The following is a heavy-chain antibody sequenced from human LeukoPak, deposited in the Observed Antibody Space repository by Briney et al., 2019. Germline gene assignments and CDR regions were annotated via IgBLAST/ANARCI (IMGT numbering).Heavy chain of an antibody. CDR2: TWFDGSNK. CDR3: ARREGYYFDY. D-gene: IGHD5-24*01. V-gene: IGHV3-33*01. CDR1: GFTFSSYG. Sequence: GRSLRLSCAASGFTFSSYGMHWVRQAPGKGLEWVAVTWFDGSNKYYADSVKGRFTISRDNSKNTLYLQMNSLRAEDTAFYYCARREGYYFDYWGQGTLVTVSS. J-gene: IGHJ4*02.